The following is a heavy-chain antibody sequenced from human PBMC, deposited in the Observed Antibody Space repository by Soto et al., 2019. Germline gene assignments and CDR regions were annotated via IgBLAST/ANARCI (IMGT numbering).Heavy chain of an antibody. CDR3: ARVERGTATTVVDAFDI. V-gene: IGHV4-30-4*01. CDR1: GGSISSGDYY. J-gene: IGHJ3*02. Sequence: SETLSLTCTVSGGSISSGDYYWSWIRQPPGKGLEWIGYIYYSGSTHFNPSLKSRVTISVDTSKNQFSLKMSSVTAADTALYYCARVERGTATTVVDAFDIWGPGTMVTVSS. D-gene: IGHD1-1*01. CDR2: IYYSGST.